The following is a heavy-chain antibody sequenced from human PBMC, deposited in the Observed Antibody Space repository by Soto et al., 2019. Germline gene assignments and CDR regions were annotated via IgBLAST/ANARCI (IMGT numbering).Heavy chain of an antibody. V-gene: IGHV4-39*01. CDR1: GGSISSSSYY. Sequence: SETLSLTCTVSGGSISSSSYYWGWIRQPPGKGLEWIGSIYYSGSTYYNPSLKSRVTISVDTSKNQFSLKLSSVTAADTAVYYCARQPRLQQLEVDWFDPWGQGTLVTVSS. J-gene: IGHJ5*02. CDR3: ARQPRLQQLEVDWFDP. CDR2: IYYSGST. D-gene: IGHD6-6*01.